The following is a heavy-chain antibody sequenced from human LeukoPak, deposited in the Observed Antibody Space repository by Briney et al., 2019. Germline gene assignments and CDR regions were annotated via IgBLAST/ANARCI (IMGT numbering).Heavy chain of an antibody. CDR2: INHSGST. V-gene: IGHV4-34*01. Sequence: SETLSLTCAVYGGSFSGYYWSWIRQPPGKGLEWIGEINHSGSTNYNPSLKSRVTISVDTSKNQFSLKPSSVTAADTAVYYCARRPGPKRYYYDSSGYPGGDYWRQGTLVTVSS. J-gene: IGHJ4*02. CDR1: GGSFSGYY. D-gene: IGHD3-22*01. CDR3: ARRPGPKRYYYDSSGYPGGDY.